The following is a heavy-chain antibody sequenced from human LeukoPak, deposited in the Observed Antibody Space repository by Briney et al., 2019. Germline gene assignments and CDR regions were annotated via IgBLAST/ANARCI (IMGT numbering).Heavy chain of an antibody. V-gene: IGHV3-23*01. CDR2: ISKSGDET. J-gene: IGHJ4*02. D-gene: IGHD6-19*01. CDR1: GIILSHYA. Sequence: PGGSLRLSCEASGIILSHYAMSWVRQAPGKGLEWVSAISKSGDETYYADSVKGRFAISRDNSKNTFYLQMNSLRAEDSAVYFCVKDELAVAIFDYWGQGTLVTVSS. CDR3: VKDELAVAIFDY.